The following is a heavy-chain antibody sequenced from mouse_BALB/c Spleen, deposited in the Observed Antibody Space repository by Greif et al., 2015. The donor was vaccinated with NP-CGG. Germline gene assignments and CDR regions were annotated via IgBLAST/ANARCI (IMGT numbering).Heavy chain of an antibody. V-gene: IGHV7-1*02. CDR2: SRNKANDYTT. CDR1: GFTFSDFY. CDR3: ARDGNYWYFDA. Sequence: EVMLVESGGGLVQPGGSLRPSCATSGFTFSDFYMEWVRQPPGKRLEWIAASRNKANDYTTEYSASVKGRFIVSRDTSQSILYLQMNALRAEDTAIYYCARDGNYWYFDAWGAGTTVTVSS. J-gene: IGHJ1*01.